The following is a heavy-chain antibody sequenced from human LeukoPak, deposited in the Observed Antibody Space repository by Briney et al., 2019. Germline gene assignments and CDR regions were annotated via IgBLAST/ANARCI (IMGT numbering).Heavy chain of an antibody. CDR3: VKDGDCSSTSCYSRPNPYYYYGMDV. D-gene: IGHD2-2*01. CDR2: ISSNGGST. Sequence: PGGSLRLSCSASGFTFSSYAMHWVRQAPGKGVEYVSAISSNGGSTYYADSVKGRFTISRDNSKNTLYLQMSSLRAEDTAVYYCVKDGDCSSTSCYSRPNPYYYYGMDVWGKGTTVTVSS. J-gene: IGHJ6*04. CDR1: GFTFSSYA. V-gene: IGHV3-64D*06.